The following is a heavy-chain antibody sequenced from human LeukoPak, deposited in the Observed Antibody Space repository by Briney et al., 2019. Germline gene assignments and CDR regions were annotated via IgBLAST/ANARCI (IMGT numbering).Heavy chain of an antibody. CDR2: ISGDGANE. CDR3: AKRSGPPHNFDY. CDR1: GFTFDEHA. D-gene: IGHD1-14*01. J-gene: IGHJ4*02. V-gene: IGHV3-43*02. Sequence: GGSLRLSCATSGFTFDEHAMNWVRQVPGRGLEWVSLISGDGANEYYADSVKGRFTISRDNSRNSLFLQMNSLRVEDTALYFCAKRSGPPHNFDYWGQGVLVTVSS.